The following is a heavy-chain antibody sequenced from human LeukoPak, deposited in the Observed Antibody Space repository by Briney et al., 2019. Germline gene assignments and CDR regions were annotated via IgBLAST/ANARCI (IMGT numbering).Heavy chain of an antibody. CDR3: ARDTPHYYDSSGDDALDI. CDR1: GYTFTSYY. D-gene: IGHD3-22*01. Sequence: ASVKVSCKASGYTFTSYYMHWVRQAPGQGLEWMGIINPSGGSTSYAQKFQGRVTMTRDTSTSTVYTELSSLRSEDTAVYYCARDTPHYYDSSGDDALDIWGQGTMVTVSS. V-gene: IGHV1-46*01. J-gene: IGHJ3*02. CDR2: INPSGGST.